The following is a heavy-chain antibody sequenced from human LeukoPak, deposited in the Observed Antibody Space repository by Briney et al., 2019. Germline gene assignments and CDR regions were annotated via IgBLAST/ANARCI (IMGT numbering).Heavy chain of an antibody. CDR2: INTNTGNP. V-gene: IGHV7-4-1*02. CDR3: ARAYQPLGGLSLPDY. D-gene: IGHD3-16*02. Sequence: GASVRVSCKASGYTFTSYTMNWVRQAPGQGLEWMGWINTNTGNPTYAQGFTGRFVFSLDTSVSTAYLLISSLKAEDTAVYYCARAYQPLGGLSLPDYWGQGTLVTVSS. CDR1: GYTFTSYT. J-gene: IGHJ4*02.